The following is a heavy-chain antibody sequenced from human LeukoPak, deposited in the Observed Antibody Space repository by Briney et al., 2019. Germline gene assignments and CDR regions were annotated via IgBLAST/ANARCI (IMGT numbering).Heavy chain of an antibody. CDR3: ASRSHYVFWSGYYHY. Sequence: SVKVSCKASGDTFSSYAFSWVRQAPGQGLEWMGGIIPVFGTTNYAQKFQGRVSITADDSTSTAYMELSSLRSEDTAIYYCASRSHYVFWSGYYHYWGQGTLVTVSS. J-gene: IGHJ4*02. CDR2: IIPVFGTT. CDR1: GDTFSSYA. V-gene: IGHV1-69*13. D-gene: IGHD3-3*01.